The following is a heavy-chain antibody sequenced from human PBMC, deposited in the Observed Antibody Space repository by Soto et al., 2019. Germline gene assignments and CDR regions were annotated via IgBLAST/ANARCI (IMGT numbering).Heavy chain of an antibody. J-gene: IGHJ4*02. CDR1: GGSISSYY. Sequence: SETLSLTCTVSGGSISSYYWSWIRQPPGKGLEWIGYIYYSGSTNYNPSLKSRVTISVDTSKNQFSLKLSSVTAADTAVYYCARAPPARDGAGSYHCDYWGQGTLVTVSS. D-gene: IGHD3-10*01. CDR2: IYYSGST. V-gene: IGHV4-59*01. CDR3: ARAPPARDGAGSYHCDY.